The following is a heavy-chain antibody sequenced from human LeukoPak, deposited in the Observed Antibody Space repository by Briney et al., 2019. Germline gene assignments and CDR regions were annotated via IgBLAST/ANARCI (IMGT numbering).Heavy chain of an antibody. V-gene: IGHV4-59*01. CDR2: IYYSGST. CDR1: GGSFSGYY. Sequence: SETLSLTCAVYGGSFSGYYWSWIRQPPGKGLEWIGYIYYSGSTNYNPSLKSRVTISVDTSKNQFSLKLSSVTAADTAVYYCARDYGDYGYFQHWGQGTLVTVSS. CDR3: ARDYGDYGYFQH. D-gene: IGHD4-17*01. J-gene: IGHJ1*01.